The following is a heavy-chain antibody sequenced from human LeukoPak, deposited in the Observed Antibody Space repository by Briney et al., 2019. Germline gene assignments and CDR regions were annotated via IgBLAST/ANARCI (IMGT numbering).Heavy chain of an antibody. CDR3: TRAPHPRCSSSGCYLDY. Sequence: PGGSLRLSCSTSGFTFGDYAMSWVRQAPGKGLEWVGFIQAKAYGGATKYAACVNGRFSISRDDSQSIANLQMNDLKTEDTAVYYCTRAPHPRCSSSGCYLDYWGQGTLVTVSS. CDR2: IQAKAYGGAT. D-gene: IGHD2-2*01. J-gene: IGHJ4*02. CDR1: GFTFGDYA. V-gene: IGHV3-49*04.